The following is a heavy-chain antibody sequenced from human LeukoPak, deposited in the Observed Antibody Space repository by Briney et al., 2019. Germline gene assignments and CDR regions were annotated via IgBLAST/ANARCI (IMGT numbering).Heavy chain of an antibody. CDR1: GFTFSSYG. J-gene: IGHJ6*03. Sequence: SGGSLRLSCAASGFTFSSYGMSWVRQAPGKGLEWVSAISGSGGSTYYADSVKGRFTISRDNSKNTLYLQMNSLRAEDTALYYCARDCRLTAMVPYYYYYMDVWGKGTTVTVSS. V-gene: IGHV3-23*01. CDR2: ISGSGGST. CDR3: ARDCRLTAMVPYYYYYMDV. D-gene: IGHD5-18*01.